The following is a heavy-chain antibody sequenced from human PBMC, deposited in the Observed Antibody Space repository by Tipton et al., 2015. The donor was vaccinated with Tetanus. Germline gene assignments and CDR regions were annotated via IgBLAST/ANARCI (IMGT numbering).Heavy chain of an antibody. J-gene: IGHJ6*02. CDR2: IYYSGST. CDR3: ARLPCGGGCYPYYYYYCGMDV. V-gene: IGHV4-31*03. CDR1: GGSISSGGYY. Sequence: TLSLTCTVSGGSISSGGYYWSWIRQHPGKGLEWIGYIYYSGSTYYNPSLKSRVTISVDTSKNQFSLKLSSVTAADTAVYYCARLPCGGGCYPYYYYYCGMDVWGQGTTVAVSS. D-gene: IGHD2-21*02.